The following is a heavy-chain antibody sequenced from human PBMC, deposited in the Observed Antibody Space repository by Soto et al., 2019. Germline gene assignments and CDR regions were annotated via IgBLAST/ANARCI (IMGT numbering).Heavy chain of an antibody. CDR1: GYTFTGYY. V-gene: IGHV1-2*04. CDR3: ARDRSITIFGVASNWFDP. J-gene: IGHJ5*02. Sequence: ASVKVSCKASGYTFTGYYMHWVRQAPGQGLEWMGWINPNSGGTNYAQKLQGWVTMTRDTSISTAYMELSRLRSDDTAVYYCARDRSITIFGVASNWFDPWGQGTLVTVSS. D-gene: IGHD3-3*01. CDR2: INPNSGGT.